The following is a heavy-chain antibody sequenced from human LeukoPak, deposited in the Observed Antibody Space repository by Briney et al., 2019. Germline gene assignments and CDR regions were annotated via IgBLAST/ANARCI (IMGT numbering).Heavy chain of an antibody. CDR1: GFTFSSYA. CDR2: ISGSGGST. CDR3: AKSADFSPYSRNRVLDY. Sequence: PGGSLRLSCAASGFTFSSYAMSWVRQAPGKGLEWVSAISGSGGSTYYADSVKGRFTISRDNSKNTLYLQMNSLRAEDTAVYYCAKSADFSPYSRNRVLDYWGQGILVTVSS. J-gene: IGHJ4*02. V-gene: IGHV3-23*01. D-gene: IGHD1-1*01.